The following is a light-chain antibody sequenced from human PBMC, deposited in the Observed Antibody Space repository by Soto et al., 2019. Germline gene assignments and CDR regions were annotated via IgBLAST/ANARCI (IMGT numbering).Light chain of an antibody. CDR1: QSVSSN. V-gene: IGKV3-15*01. Sequence: EIVMTQSPATLSVSPGERATLSCRASQSVSSNLAWYQQKPGQAPRFLIYGASTRATGIPARFSGSGSGTEFTLTISSLQSEDFAVYYCQQYDNWPLTFGGGNKV. J-gene: IGKJ4*01. CDR3: QQYDNWPLT. CDR2: GAS.